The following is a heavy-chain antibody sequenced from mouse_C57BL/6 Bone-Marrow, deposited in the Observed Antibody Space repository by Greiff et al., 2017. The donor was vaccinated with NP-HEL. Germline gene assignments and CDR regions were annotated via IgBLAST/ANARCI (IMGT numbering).Heavy chain of an antibody. CDR2: IWSGGST. J-gene: IGHJ1*03. CDR3: ASPGYYWYFDV. Sequence: VQLQQSGPGLVQPSQSLSITCTVSGFSLTSYGVPWVRQSPGKGLEWLGVIWSGGSTDYNAAFISRLSISKDNSKSQVFFKMIRLEADDTAIYYCASPGYYWYFDVWGKGTTVTVSS. D-gene: IGHD2-2*01. CDR1: GFSLTSYG. V-gene: IGHV2-2*01.